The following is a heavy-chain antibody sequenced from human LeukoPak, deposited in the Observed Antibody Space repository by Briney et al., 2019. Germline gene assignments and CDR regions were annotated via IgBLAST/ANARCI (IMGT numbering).Heavy chain of an antibody. CDR2: ISYDGSNK. CDR3: ARGRAAAGLFDY. Sequence: PGGSLRLSCGASGFTFSSYNMHWVRQAPGKGPEWVALISYDGSNKYYADSVKGRFTISRDNSKNTVYLQMNSLRAGDTAIYYCARGRAAAGLFDYWGQGTLVTVSS. D-gene: IGHD6-13*01. CDR1: GFTFSSYN. V-gene: IGHV3-30*01. J-gene: IGHJ4*02.